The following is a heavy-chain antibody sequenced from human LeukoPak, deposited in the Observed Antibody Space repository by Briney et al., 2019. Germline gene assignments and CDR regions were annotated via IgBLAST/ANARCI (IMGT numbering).Heavy chain of an antibody. D-gene: IGHD6-13*01. CDR3: ARVGGGIAAAGYYYYYYMDV. V-gene: IGHV4-59*01. CDR2: IYYSGTT. J-gene: IGHJ6*03. Sequence: PSETLSLTCTGAGGSISSYYWSWIRQPPGKGLEWIGYIYYSGTTNYNPSLKSRVTISVDTSKNQFSLKLSSVTAADTAVYYCARVGGGIAAAGYYYYYYMDVWGKGTTVTVSS. CDR1: GGSISSYY.